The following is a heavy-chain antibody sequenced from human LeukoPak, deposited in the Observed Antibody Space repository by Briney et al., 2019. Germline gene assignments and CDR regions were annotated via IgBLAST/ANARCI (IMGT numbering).Heavy chain of an antibody. D-gene: IGHD6-19*01. J-gene: IGHJ6*02. CDR2: ISYIGSNK. CDR1: GVTFSSYD. Sequence: PAGSLTLSCAASGVTFSSYDRNWVRQAPGKGLEWVAVISYIGSNKYYADSVKGGFTISIDNSRNTLYLQMNSLRAEDTAVYYCASLYDISSGWPTHYYGMAVWGQGTTVIVSS. V-gene: IGHV3-30-3*01. CDR3: ASLYDISSGWPTHYYGMAV.